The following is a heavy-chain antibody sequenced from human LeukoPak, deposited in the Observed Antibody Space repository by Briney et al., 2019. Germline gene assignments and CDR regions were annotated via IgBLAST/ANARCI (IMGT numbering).Heavy chain of an antibody. CDR3: AKDPPGGDFCSGYWDY. CDR2: IRYDGSNK. V-gene: IGHV3-30*02. J-gene: IGHJ4*02. D-gene: IGHD3-3*01. Sequence: EPGGSLRLSCAASGFTFSSYGMHWVRQAPGKGLEGVAFIRYDGSNKYYADSVKGRFAISRDNSKNTLYLQMNSLRAEDTAVYYCAKDPPGGDFCSGYWDYWGQGTLVTVSS. CDR1: GFTFSSYG.